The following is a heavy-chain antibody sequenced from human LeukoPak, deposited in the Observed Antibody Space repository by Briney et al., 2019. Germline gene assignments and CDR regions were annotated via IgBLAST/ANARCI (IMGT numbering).Heavy chain of an antibody. CDR3: ARGKGYSSGWPLPVYYGGMDV. D-gene: IGHD6-19*01. Sequence: PSETLSLACAVYGGAFSGYYWSWIRQPPGQGLEWIGAMCHSGSPNYNPSLKSRVIISVDTSKNQFSLKLSSVTAADTAVYYCARGKGYSSGWPLPVYYGGMDVWGQGTTWTVSS. CDR1: GGAFSGYY. J-gene: IGHJ6*02. V-gene: IGHV4-34*01. CDR2: MCHSGSP.